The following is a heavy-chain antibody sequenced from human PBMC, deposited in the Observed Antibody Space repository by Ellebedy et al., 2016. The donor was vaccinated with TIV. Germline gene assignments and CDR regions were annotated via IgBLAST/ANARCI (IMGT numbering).Heavy chain of an antibody. J-gene: IGHJ3*02. Sequence: GESLKISXAASGFTVSSNYMSWVRQAPGKGLEWVSVIYSGGSTYHADSVKGRFTISRDNSKNTLYLQMNSLRAEDTAVYYCAKVLSADYYDSSGYYYLGAFDIWGQGTMVTVSS. CDR3: AKVLSADYYDSSGYYYLGAFDI. D-gene: IGHD3-22*01. CDR2: IYSGGST. V-gene: IGHV3-53*01. CDR1: GFTVSSNY.